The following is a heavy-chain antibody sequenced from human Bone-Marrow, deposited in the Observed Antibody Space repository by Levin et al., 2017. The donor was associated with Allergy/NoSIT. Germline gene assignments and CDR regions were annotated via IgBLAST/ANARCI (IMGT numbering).Heavy chain of an antibody. CDR2: ISYSGANT. CDR3: AKGAGYCSGTNCYYAMDV. D-gene: IGHD2-15*01. J-gene: IGHJ6*02. V-gene: IGHV3-23*01. CDR1: GFTFSNYA. Sequence: PGESLKISCAGSGFTFSNYAMTWVRQAPGKGLEWVSAISYSGANTYYADSVKGRFTISRDNSQNMVYLQMNSLRAEDTAVYYCAKGAGYCSGTNCYYAMDVWGQGTTVTVSS.